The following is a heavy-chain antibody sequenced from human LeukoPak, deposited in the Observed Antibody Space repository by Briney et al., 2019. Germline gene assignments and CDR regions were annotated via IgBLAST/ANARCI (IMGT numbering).Heavy chain of an antibody. J-gene: IGHJ4*02. Sequence: SETLSLTCTVSGGSISSYYWSWIRQPPGKRLEWIGEIYHSGSTNYNPSLKSRVTISVDKSKNQFSLKLSSVTAADTAVYYCARGNIAVAGLFDYWGQGTLVTVSS. V-gene: IGHV4-59*12. D-gene: IGHD6-19*01. CDR2: IYHSGST. CDR3: ARGNIAVAGLFDY. CDR1: GGSISSYY.